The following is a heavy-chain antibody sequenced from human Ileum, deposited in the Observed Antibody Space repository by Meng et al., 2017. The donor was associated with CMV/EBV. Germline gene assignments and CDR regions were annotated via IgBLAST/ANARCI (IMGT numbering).Heavy chain of an antibody. CDR3: ARSWQLARYNWFDL. V-gene: IGHV5-51*01. CDR1: GFSFIDYW. Sequence: GESLKISCKGSGFSFIDYWIVWVRQMPGRGLEWMGFVFPRDSDARYSPSFQGQVTISADKSISTAYLQWSSLKASDSGMYYRARSWQLARYNWFDLWGQGTLVTVSS. J-gene: IGHJ5*02. D-gene: IGHD6-6*01. CDR2: VFPRDSDA.